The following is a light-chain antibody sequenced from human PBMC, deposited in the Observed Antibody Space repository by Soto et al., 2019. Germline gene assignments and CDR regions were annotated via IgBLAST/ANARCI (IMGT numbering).Light chain of an antibody. J-gene: IGKJ5*01. CDR3: KQFNSYPHT. CDR2: SAS. CDR1: QGISSA. Sequence: AIQLTQSPSSLSASVGDRVTITCRASQGISSALAWFQQKPGKAPKLLIYSASSLESGFPSRFSGSGSGTEFSLTVSSLHPEDFATYFCKQFNSYPHTFGQGTRLEIK. V-gene: IGKV1-13*02.